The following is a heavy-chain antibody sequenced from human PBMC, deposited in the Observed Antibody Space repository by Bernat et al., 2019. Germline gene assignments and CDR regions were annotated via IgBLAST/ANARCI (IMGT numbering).Heavy chain of an antibody. D-gene: IGHD3-22*01. CDR1: GYTFTSYY. CDR2: INPSGGST. J-gene: IGHJ4*02. CDR3: ASEDYDSSGYYPHAGDY. Sequence: QVQLVQSGAEVKKPGASVKVSCKASGYTFTSYYMHWVRQAPGQGLEWMGIINPSGGSTSYAQKFQGRGTMTRDTSTSTVYMELSSLRSEDTAVYYCASEDYDSSGYYPHAGDYWGQGTLVTVSS. V-gene: IGHV1-46*03.